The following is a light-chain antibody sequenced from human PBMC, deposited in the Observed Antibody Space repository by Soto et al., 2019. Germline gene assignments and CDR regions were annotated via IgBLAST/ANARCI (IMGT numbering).Light chain of an antibody. CDR1: QTISSW. CDR3: QHYNSYSEA. V-gene: IGKV1-5*03. Sequence: DIQMTQSPSTLSGSVGDRVTSTCRASQTISSWLAWYQQKPGKAPKLLIYKASTLKSGVPSRFSGSGSGTEFTLTISSLQPDDFAIYYCQHYNSYSEAFGQGTKVYIK. CDR2: KAS. J-gene: IGKJ1*01.